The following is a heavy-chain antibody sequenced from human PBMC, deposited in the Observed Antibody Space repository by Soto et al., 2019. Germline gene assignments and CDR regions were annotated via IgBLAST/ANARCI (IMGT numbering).Heavy chain of an antibody. V-gene: IGHV1-18*01. J-gene: IGHJ4*02. CDR3: AREYCVGSGPGY. CDR2: ITVYNGHT. D-gene: IGHD3-10*01. CDR1: GYTFTSYG. Sequence: QVQLVQSGAEVKKPGASVKVSCKASGYTFTSYGISWVRQAPGQGLVWMGWITVYNGHTNYAQRFQGRVTMTTDTSTRTAYVELRSLKTDDTVVYCCAREYCVGSGPGYWGQGTLVPVYS.